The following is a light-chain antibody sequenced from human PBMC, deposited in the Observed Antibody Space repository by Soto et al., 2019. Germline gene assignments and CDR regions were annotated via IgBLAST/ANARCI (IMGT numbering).Light chain of an antibody. V-gene: IGKV1-6*01. CDR2: AAS. J-gene: IGKJ4*01. Sequence: IQMTQSPSSLSASVGDRVTITCRASQGIRNDLGWYQQKPGKAPTLVIHAASSLETGVPSRFSGSGSGTDFTLTIRNLQPEDVATYYCLQDNTYPVTFGGGTKVDIK. CDR3: LQDNTYPVT. CDR1: QGIRND.